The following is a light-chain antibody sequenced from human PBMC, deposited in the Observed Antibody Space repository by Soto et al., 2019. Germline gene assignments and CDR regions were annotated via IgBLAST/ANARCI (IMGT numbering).Light chain of an antibody. CDR2: DVS. V-gene: IGLV2-14*01. J-gene: IGLJ1*01. CDR3: SSYRSSSTPFV. Sequence: QSALTQPASVSGSPGQSITISCTGTSSDVGGYNYVSWYQQYPGKAPKLMIYDVSNRPSGVSNRFSGSKSDNTASLTISGLQADDEADYYCSSYRSSSTPFVFGTGTKLTVL. CDR1: SSDVGGYNY.